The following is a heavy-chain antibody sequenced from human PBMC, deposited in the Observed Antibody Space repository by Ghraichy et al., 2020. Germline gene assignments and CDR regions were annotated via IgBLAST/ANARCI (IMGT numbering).Heavy chain of an antibody. CDR1: GGSISSRSYY. CDR3: ARAHSSSWLLFDY. V-gene: IGHV4-39*02. CDR2: IYYSGST. Sequence: SETLSLTCTVSGGSISSRSYYWGWIRQPPGKGLEWIGSIYYSGSTYYNPSLKSRVTISVDTSKNHFSLKLISVTAADTAVYYCARAHSSSWLLFDYWGQGTLVTVSS. J-gene: IGHJ4*02. D-gene: IGHD6-13*01.